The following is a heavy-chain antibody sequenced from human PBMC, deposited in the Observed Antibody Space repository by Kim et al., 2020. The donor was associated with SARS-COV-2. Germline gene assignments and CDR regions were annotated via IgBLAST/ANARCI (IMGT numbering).Heavy chain of an antibody. Sequence: ASVKVSCKASGYTFTSYAMHWVRQAPGQRLEWMGWINAGNGNTKYSQKFQGRVTITRDTSASTAYMELSSLRSEDTAVYYCARERAKHYDFWSGYYRRMNWFDPWGQGNLGTVSS. V-gene: IGHV1-3*01. CDR1: GYTFTSYA. CDR3: ARERAKHYDFWSGYYRRMNWFDP. D-gene: IGHD3-3*01. CDR2: INAGNGNT. J-gene: IGHJ5*02.